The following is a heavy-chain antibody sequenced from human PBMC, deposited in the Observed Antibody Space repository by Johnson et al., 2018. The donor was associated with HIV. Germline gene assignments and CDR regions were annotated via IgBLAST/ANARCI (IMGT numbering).Heavy chain of an antibody. CDR1: GFTVSSNY. CDR2: ISFAGIKT. J-gene: IGHJ3*02. Sequence: QVQLVESGGGLIQPGGSLRLSCAASGFTVSSNYMSWVRQAPGKGLEWVAAISFAGIKTNYADPVKGRFTISRDNSKNTLYLQMNSLRPEDTDLYYCARDLREYEWGEWASDYYGVGRDFPCQDPRGVGGTFDIWGQGTMVTVSS. CDR3: ARDLREYEWGEWASDYYGVGRDFPCQDPRGVGGTFDI. V-gene: IGHV3-30*03. D-gene: IGHD4-17*01.